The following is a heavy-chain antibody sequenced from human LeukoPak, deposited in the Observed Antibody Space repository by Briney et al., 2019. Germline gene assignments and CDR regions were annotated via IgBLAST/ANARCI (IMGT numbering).Heavy chain of an antibody. CDR1: GGTFSSYA. V-gene: IGHV1-69*13. CDR3: ARDRPYYDFWSGYYSPYDY. J-gene: IGHJ4*02. Sequence: GASVKVSCKASGGTFSSYAISWVRQAPGQGLEWMGGIIPIFGTANYAQKFQGRVTITADESTSTAYMELSSLRSEDTAVYYCARDRPYYDFWSGYYSPYDYWGQGTLVTVSS. CDR2: IIPIFGTA. D-gene: IGHD3-3*01.